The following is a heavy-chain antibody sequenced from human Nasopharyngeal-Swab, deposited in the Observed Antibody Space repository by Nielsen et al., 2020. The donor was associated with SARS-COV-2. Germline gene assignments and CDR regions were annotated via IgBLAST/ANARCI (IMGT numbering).Heavy chain of an antibody. CDR3: VKDRWAIAGAGTVFDS. CDR2: ISGSGGST. D-gene: IGHD6-13*01. Sequence: GSLRLSCAASGFTFSSYAMSWVRQAPGKGLEWVSAISGSGGSTYYADSVKGRFTISRDNSKNTLYLQMNSLRAEDTALYYCVKDRWAIAGAGTVFDSWGQGTLVTVSS. J-gene: IGHJ4*02. CDR1: GFTFSSYA. V-gene: IGHV3-23*01.